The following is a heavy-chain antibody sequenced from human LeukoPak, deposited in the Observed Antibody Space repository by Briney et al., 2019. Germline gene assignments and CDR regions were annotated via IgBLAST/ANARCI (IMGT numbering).Heavy chain of an antibody. V-gene: IGHV4-4*09. CDR2: VHTSGGS. CDR1: GASLSHYY. Sequence: SETLSLTCTVSGASLSHYYWSWTRQAPERGLEWMGHVHTSGGSTYYPSLNTRLTMSIDTSRSQLSLKLTSVTAADTAVYFCARLGSYHDFWGQGALVTVSS. J-gene: IGHJ4*02. CDR3: ARLGSYHDF. D-gene: IGHD1-26*01.